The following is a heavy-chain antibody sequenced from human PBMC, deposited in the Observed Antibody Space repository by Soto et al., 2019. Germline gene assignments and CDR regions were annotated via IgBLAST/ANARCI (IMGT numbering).Heavy chain of an antibody. CDR3: ARRDSHGFFRYFDN. Sequence: QVHLEQSGAEVKRPGSSVKVSCTASGGTFSSHPISWVRQAPGQGLEWMGGTNGNLGTGNSAQKFGGRLTITTDKFTTTTYMELGSLTPEDTAVYYCARRDSHGFFRYFDNWGQGTLVTVSS. CDR2: TNGNLGTG. CDR1: GGTFSSHP. V-gene: IGHV1-69*06. J-gene: IGHJ4*02. D-gene: IGHD4-17*01.